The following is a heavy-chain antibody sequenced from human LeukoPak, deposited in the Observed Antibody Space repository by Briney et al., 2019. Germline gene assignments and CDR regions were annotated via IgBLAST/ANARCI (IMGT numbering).Heavy chain of an antibody. D-gene: IGHD4-17*01. CDR2: IKQNGDEK. CDR1: GFTFSRYW. Sequence: GGSLRLSCVASGFTFSRYWMSWVRQAPGKGLEWVANIKQNGDEKHYVDFVKGRFTISRDNAKNSLYLQMNSLRAEDTAVYYCASHDYGDYASFDYWGQGILVTVSS. J-gene: IGHJ4*02. V-gene: IGHV3-7*03. CDR3: ASHDYGDYASFDY.